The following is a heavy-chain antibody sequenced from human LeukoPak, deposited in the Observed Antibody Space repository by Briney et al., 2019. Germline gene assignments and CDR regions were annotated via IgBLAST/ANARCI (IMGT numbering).Heavy chain of an antibody. CDR2: IYLDGRT. D-gene: IGHD1-26*01. J-gene: IGHJ6*03. V-gene: IGHV4-39*01. CDR3: VRLGGSYFRHGYYFYYMDV. CDR1: GGSLTDSSFF. Sequence: SETLSLTCTVSGGSLTDSSFFWGWIRQSPGAGLEWIGKIYLDGRTNYDPSLRNRVTISVDTSKNQFSLRLTSVTAADRAVYYCVRLGGSYFRHGYYFYYMDVWGKGTTVTVS.